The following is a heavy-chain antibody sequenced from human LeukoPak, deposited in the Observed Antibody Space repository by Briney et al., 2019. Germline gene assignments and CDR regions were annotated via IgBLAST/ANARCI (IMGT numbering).Heavy chain of an antibody. J-gene: IGHJ3*02. D-gene: IGHD3-22*01. CDR3: VRDMIYDNSGYSRDTNDAFDI. Sequence: ASVKVSCKTSGYTFTSYGINWVRQAPGQGLEWMGWITPYNNNANYAQKFQGRVTMTTDTSTSIAYLDLRSLRSGDTAMYFCVRDMIYDNSGYSRDTNDAFDIWGQGTMLIVSS. CDR2: ITPYNNNA. CDR1: GYTFTSYG. V-gene: IGHV1-18*04.